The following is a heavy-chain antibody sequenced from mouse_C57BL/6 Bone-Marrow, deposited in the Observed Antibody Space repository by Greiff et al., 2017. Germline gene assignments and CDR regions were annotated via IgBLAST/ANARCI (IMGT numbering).Heavy chain of an antibody. V-gene: IGHV5-17*01. CDR2: ISSGSSTI. Sequence: EVQLVESGGGLVKPGGSLKLSCAASGFTFSDYGMHWVRQAPETGLEWVAYISSGSSTIYYADTVKGRFTISRDNAKNTLFLQMTSLRSEDTAMYYCARFAYWGQGTLVTVSA. CDR1: GFTFSDYG. J-gene: IGHJ3*01. CDR3: ARFAY.